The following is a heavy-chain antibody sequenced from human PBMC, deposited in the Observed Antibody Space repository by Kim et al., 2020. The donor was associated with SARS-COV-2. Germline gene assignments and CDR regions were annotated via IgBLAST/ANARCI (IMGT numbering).Heavy chain of an antibody. CDR2: ISWNSGSI. Sequence: GGSLRLSCAASGFTFDDYAMHWVRQAPGKGLEWVSGISWNSGSIGYADSVKGRFTISRDNAKNSLYLQMNSLRAEDTALYYCAKGYYYGSGSYYKRWWYYFVYWGQGTLVTVSS. V-gene: IGHV3-9*01. J-gene: IGHJ4*02. CDR1: GFTFDDYA. CDR3: AKGYYYGSGSYYKRWWYYFVY. D-gene: IGHD3-10*01.